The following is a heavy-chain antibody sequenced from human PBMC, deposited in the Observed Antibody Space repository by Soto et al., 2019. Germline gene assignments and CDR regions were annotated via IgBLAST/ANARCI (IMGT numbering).Heavy chain of an antibody. V-gene: IGHV3-33*01. CDR2: IWYDGSNK. CDR1: GFTFSSYG. CDR3: ARDGITGTFWFDY. Sequence: QVQLVESGGGVVQPGRSLRLSCAASGFTFSSYGMHWVRQAPGKGLEWVAVIWYDGSNKYYADSVKGRFTISRDNSKNTLYLQMNSLRAEDTAVYYCARDGITGTFWFDYWGHGTLVTVSS. D-gene: IGHD1-20*01. J-gene: IGHJ4*01.